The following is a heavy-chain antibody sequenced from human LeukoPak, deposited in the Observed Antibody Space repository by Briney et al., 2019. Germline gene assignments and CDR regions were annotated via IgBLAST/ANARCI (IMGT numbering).Heavy chain of an antibody. D-gene: IGHD2-8*02. J-gene: IGHJ6*03. CDR1: GFTFSSFA. Sequence: GGSLRLSCAASGFTFSSFAMTWVRQAPGKGLEWVSTVSGSAGRTDYADSVKGRFTISRDNLKNTLYLQMNGLRAEDTAVYYCAKNRGHCVDGVCHNYYYMDVWGRGTTVTVSS. V-gene: IGHV3-23*01. CDR3: AKNRGHCVDGVCHNYYYMDV. CDR2: VSGSAGRT.